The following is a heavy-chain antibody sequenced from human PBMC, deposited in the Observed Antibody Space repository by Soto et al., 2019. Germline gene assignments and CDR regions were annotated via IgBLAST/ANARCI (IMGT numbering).Heavy chain of an antibody. CDR2: IYYSGST. D-gene: IGHD4-17*01. Sequence: QLQLQESGPGLVKPSETLSLTCTVSGGSISSSSYYWGWIRQPPGKGLEWIGSIYYSGSTYYNPSLRTRVTISVDTSKIQFSLKLSYVTAADTAVYYCARHKTTSHHERYYFDYWGQGTLVTVSS. V-gene: IGHV4-39*01. J-gene: IGHJ4*02. CDR1: GGSISSSSYY. CDR3: ARHKTTSHHERYYFDY.